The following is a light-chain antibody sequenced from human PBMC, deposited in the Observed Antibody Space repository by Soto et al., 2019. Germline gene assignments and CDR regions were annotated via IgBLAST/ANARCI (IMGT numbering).Light chain of an antibody. V-gene: IGKV3-15*01. Sequence: EIVMTQSPATLSVSPGERATLSCRASQSVGSNLAWYQQRPDQAPRLLIYDASTRATAIPARFGGSGSGTEFTLTISSLQSEDFAIYYCQQYNDWLMYTFGQGTKLEIK. CDR2: DAS. CDR3: QQYNDWLMYT. J-gene: IGKJ2*01. CDR1: QSVGSN.